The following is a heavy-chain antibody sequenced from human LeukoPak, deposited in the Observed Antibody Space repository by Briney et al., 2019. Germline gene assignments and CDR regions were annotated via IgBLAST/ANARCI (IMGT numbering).Heavy chain of an antibody. D-gene: IGHD6-13*01. V-gene: IGHV1-69*13. J-gene: IGHJ2*01. Sequence: SVKVSCKASGGTFSSYAISWVRQAPGQGLEWMGGIIPIFGTANYAQKFQGRVTITADESTSTAYMERSSLRSEDTAVYYCASLNSSSWYYWYFDLWGRGTLVTVSS. CDR2: IIPIFGTA. CDR1: GGTFSSYA. CDR3: ASLNSSSWYYWYFDL.